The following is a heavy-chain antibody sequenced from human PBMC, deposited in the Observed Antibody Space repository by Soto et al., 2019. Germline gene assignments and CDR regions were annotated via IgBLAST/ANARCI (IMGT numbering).Heavy chain of an antibody. Sequence: QVQLQESGPGLLRPSETLSLTCAVSRGSVSSDLFYWSWIRQPPGKGLEWIGYIYNSRSTNYNTSRKSRVTMSLDTPDNQFFLTLPSVTAADTAVYYCAREKRAGNWCDSWGQGTLVTVSS. D-gene: IGHD3-10*01. CDR3: AREKRAGNWCDS. CDR1: RGSVSSDLFY. CDR2: IYNSRST. V-gene: IGHV4-61*01. J-gene: IGHJ5*01.